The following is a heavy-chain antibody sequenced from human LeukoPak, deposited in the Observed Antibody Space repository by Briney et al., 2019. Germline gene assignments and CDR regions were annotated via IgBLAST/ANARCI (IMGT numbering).Heavy chain of an antibody. CDR1: GFIFSSYW. J-gene: IGHJ4*02. CDR3: TRQWHTPSEY. V-gene: IGHV3-74*03. Sequence: GGSLRLSCAASGFIFSSYWMHWVRQKPGEGPLWLSRINGDGTSTAYAHSVQGRLIISRDNAKNTLYLQMNSLRVDDTAVYYCTRQWHTPSEYWGEGTVVTVSS. CDR2: INGDGTST. D-gene: IGHD6-19*01.